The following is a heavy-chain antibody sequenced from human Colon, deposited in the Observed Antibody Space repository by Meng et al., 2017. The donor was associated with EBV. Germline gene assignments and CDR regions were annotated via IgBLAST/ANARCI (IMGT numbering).Heavy chain of an antibody. Sequence: LREEWLDVVKPAVARVLTCPVSGDSMPAHNEWVWGPQPRGEGLEGIGEIHHSASSAYCPCLKRRVGMSIDKSRDQFSLKLSSVTAAGTAVYHCLRGSGGSVWGQGTLVTVSS. J-gene: IGHJ4*02. D-gene: IGHD3-10*01. CDR1: GDSMPAHNE. CDR2: IHHSASS. CDR3: LRGSGGSV. V-gene: IGHV4-4*02.